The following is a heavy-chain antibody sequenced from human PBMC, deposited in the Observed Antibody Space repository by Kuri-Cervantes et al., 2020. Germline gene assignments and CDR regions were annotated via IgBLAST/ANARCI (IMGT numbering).Heavy chain of an antibody. CDR1: GGSISSYY. V-gene: IGHV4-59*04. J-gene: IGHJ4*02. CDR2: IYHGGNS. Sequence: SETLSLTCTVSGGSISSYYWSWIRQPPGKGLEWIGHIYHGGNSYYNPSLKSRVTISLDTSQNQFSLMLNSVTAADMAVYYCARVTDVVMAADYWGQGTLVTVSS. D-gene: IGHD3-10*01. CDR3: ARVTDVVMAADY.